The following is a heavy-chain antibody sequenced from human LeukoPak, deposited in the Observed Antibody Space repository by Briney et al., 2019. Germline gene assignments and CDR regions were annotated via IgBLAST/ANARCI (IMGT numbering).Heavy chain of an antibody. Sequence: SVNVSCKASGGTFSNYAISWVRQAPGQGLEWMGGIIPLFGTANYAQRFLGRVIITADESTSTTYMYLSSLKSEDTAVYYCAREWAGYGSGSYYYYWGQGTLVTVSS. V-gene: IGHV1-69*13. CDR2: IIPLFGTA. J-gene: IGHJ4*02. D-gene: IGHD3-10*01. CDR1: GGTFSNYA. CDR3: AREWAGYGSGSYYYY.